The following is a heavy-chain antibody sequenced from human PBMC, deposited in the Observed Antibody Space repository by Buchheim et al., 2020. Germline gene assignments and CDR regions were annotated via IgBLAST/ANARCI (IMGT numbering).Heavy chain of an antibody. D-gene: IGHD2-2*02. CDR1: GFTFITYA. Sequence: EVQLLESGGGLVQPGGSLRLSCAASGFTFITYAMSWVRQAPGKGLEWVSTISGSGGSTYYADSVKGRFTISRDNSKNTLYLQMNSLRAEDTAVYYCAKTQGYCSSTSCYTGYYYYYGMDVWGQGTT. CDR3: AKTQGYCSSTSCYTGYYYYYGMDV. CDR2: ISGSGGST. V-gene: IGHV3-23*01. J-gene: IGHJ6*02.